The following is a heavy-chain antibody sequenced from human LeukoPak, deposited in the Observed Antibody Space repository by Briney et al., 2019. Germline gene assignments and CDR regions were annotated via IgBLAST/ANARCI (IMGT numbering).Heavy chain of an antibody. V-gene: IGHV3-23*01. CDR1: GFTFSSYA. D-gene: IGHD6-19*01. Sequence: GGSLRLSCAASGFTFSSYAMSWVRQAPGKGLEWVSAISGSGGSTYYADSVKGHFTISRDNSKNALYLQMNSLRAEDTAVYYCAKDDHGGSGWRDYFDYWGQGTLVTVSS. J-gene: IGHJ4*02. CDR2: ISGSGGST. CDR3: AKDDHGGSGWRDYFDY.